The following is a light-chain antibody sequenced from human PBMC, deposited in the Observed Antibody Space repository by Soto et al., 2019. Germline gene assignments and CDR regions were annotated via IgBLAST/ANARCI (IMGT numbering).Light chain of an antibody. Sequence: QSVLTQPASVSGSPGQLITISCTGTSSDVGNYDLVSWYQQHPGKVPKLIVYEGSKRPSGVSSRFSGSNSGNTASLTISGLQVEDEADYYCCSYASINTFVFGTGTKVTVL. CDR3: CSYASINTFV. V-gene: IGLV2-23*03. CDR1: SSDVGNYDL. CDR2: EGS. J-gene: IGLJ1*01.